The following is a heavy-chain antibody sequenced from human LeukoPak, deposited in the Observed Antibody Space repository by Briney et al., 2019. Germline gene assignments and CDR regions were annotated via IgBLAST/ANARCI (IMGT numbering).Heavy chain of an antibody. CDR2: INPNTGRT. J-gene: IGHJ4*02. CDR3: ARGRGYCGSTTCHWYYVDY. D-gene: IGHD2-2*01. V-gene: IGHV1-2*02. CDR1: GYKFTDNY. Sequence: ASVKVSCKASGYKFTDNYMHWVRQAPGQGLEWMGWINPNTGRTNFAQKFQGRVTMTRDTSISTACMELSRLRAEDTAVYYCARGRGYCGSTTCHWYYVDYWGQGTLVTVSS.